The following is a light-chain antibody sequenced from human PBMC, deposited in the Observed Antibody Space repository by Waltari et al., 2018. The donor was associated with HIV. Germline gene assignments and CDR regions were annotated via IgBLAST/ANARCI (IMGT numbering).Light chain of an antibody. CDR1: SGPVTSGHH. Sequence: QAVVTQEPSLTVSPGGTVTLTCGSSSGPVTSGHHPYWFQQKPGQAPRTLIYVTTSNPSWPPARFSGSLLGGKAALTLSGAQPEDEADYYCLLSYAGSRPVVFGGGTKLTIL. J-gene: IGLJ2*01. CDR3: LLSYAGSRPVV. CDR2: VTT. V-gene: IGLV7-46*01.